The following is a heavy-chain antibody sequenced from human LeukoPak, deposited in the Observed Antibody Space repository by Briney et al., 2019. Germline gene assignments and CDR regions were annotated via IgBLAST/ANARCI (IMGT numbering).Heavy chain of an antibody. CDR1: GYTFNTYG. V-gene: IGHV1-18*01. Sequence: GASVKVSCTASGYTFNTYGITWVRQAPGQGLEWMGWISPYNGNTNYAQKFQGRVTLTTDTSTSTAYMELRSLRSDDTAVYYCARGPHERSGYPDDWGQGTLVTVSS. CDR2: ISPYNGNT. D-gene: IGHD3-22*01. J-gene: IGHJ4*02. CDR3: ARGPHERSGYPDD.